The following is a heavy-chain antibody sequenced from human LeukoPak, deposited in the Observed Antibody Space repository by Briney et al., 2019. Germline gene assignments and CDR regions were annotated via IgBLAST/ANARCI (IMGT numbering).Heavy chain of an antibody. D-gene: IGHD3-16*01. J-gene: IGHJ4*02. CDR2: IRDDGSEE. CDR3: ARDGDSFDH. Sequence: GSLRLSCAASGFTFSNYWMSWVRQAPGKGLEWVANIRDDGSEEYYVDSLRGRFTISRDNAENSLYLRVNSLRADDTAVYYCARDGDSFDHWGQGTLVTVSS. CDR1: GFTFSNYW. V-gene: IGHV3-7*01.